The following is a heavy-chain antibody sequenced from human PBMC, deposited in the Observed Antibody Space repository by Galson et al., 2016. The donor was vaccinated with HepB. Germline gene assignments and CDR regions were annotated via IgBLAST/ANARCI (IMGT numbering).Heavy chain of an antibody. J-gene: IGHJ4*02. V-gene: IGHV4-34*01. Sequence: ETLFPTCAVNGGSFRGYYWRWIRQPPGKGLEWIGEIDHRGITNYNPSLKSRVAISVDTAKKELSLRLNSVTAADTAVYYCARGLVGTTALGYWGQGTLVSVSS. D-gene: IGHD1-1*01. CDR3: ARGLVGTTALGY. CDR2: IDHRGIT. CDR1: GGSFRGYY.